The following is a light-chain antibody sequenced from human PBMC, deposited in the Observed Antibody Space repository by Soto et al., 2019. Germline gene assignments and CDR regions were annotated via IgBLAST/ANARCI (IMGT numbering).Light chain of an antibody. V-gene: IGKV1-27*01. Sequence: DIQMTQSPSSLSASVGDRVTITCRASQAISVYLAWYQQKPGKVPKLLIYAASTLQSGVPSRFSGSGSGTDFTHTISSLQPEDVATYYCQKYNTAPLTFGQGTRLEIK. CDR3: QKYNTAPLT. CDR1: QAISVY. CDR2: AAS. J-gene: IGKJ5*01.